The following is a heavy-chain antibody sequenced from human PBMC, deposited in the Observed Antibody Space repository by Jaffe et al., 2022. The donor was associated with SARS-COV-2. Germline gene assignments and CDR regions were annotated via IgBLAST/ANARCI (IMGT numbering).Heavy chain of an antibody. J-gene: IGHJ5*01. CDR1: GFTFSSYN. D-gene: IGHD2-2*01. Sequence: EVQLVESGGGLVRPGGSLRLSCAASGFTFSSYNMNWVRQAPGKGLEWVSSISSSGTYIYYADSVKGRFTISRDNAKNSLYLQMNSLRAEDTAMFYCARGTAVPAANILVGDSWGQGTLVTVSS. CDR3: ARGTAVPAANILVGDS. V-gene: IGHV3-21*01. CDR2: ISSSGTYI.